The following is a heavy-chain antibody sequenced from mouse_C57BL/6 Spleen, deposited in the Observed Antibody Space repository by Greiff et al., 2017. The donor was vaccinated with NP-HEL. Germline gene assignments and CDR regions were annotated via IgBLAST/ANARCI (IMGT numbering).Heavy chain of an antibody. V-gene: IGHV1-63*01. D-gene: IGHD1-1*01. CDR1: GYTFTNYW. Sequence: QVQLQQSGAELVRPGTSVKMSCKASGYTFTNYWIGWAKQRPGHGLEWIGDIYPGGGYTNYNEKFKGKATLTADKSSSTAYMQFSSLTSEDSAIYYCACHYYGSSYGLAYWGQGTLVTVSA. CDR2: IYPGGGYT. CDR3: ACHYYGSSYGLAY. J-gene: IGHJ3*01.